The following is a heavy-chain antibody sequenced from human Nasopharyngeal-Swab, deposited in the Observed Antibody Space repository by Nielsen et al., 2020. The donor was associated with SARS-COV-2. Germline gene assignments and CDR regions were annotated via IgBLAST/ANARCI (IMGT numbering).Heavy chain of an antibody. J-gene: IGHJ4*02. D-gene: IGHD3-3*01. CDR2: INHSGST. CDR3: AREDYDFWSGYYIY. Sequence: SETLSLTCAVYGGSFSGYYWSWMRQPPGKGLEWIGEINHSGSTNYNPSLKSRVTISVDTSKNQFSLKLSSVTAADTAVYYCAREDYDFWSGYYIYWGQGTLVTVSS. CDR1: GGSFSGYY. V-gene: IGHV4-34*01.